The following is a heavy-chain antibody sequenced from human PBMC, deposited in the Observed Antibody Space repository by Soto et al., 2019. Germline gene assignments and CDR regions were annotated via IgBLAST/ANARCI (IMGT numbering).Heavy chain of an antibody. Sequence: SLRLSCAASGFTFSSYGMHWVRQAPGKGLEWVAVISYDGSNKYYADSVKGRFTISRDNSKNTLYLQMNSLRAEDTAVYYCAKDRGPSTVTTFSNYYYGMDVWGQGTTVTVSS. CDR1: GFTFSSYG. D-gene: IGHD4-17*01. J-gene: IGHJ6*02. CDR2: ISYDGSNK. CDR3: AKDRGPSTVTTFSNYYYGMDV. V-gene: IGHV3-30*18.